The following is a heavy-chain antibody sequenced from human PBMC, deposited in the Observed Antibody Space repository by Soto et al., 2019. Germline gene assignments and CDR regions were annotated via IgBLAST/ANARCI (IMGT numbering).Heavy chain of an antibody. V-gene: IGHV1-8*02. D-gene: IGHD4-17*01. J-gene: IGHJ4*02. CDR2: MNPNSGNT. CDR1: GYTFTDYY. Sequence: ASVKVSCKASGYTFTDYYIHWVRQAPGRGLEWMGWMNPNSGNTGYAQKFQGRVTMTRNTSISTAYMELSSLRSEDTAVYYCARTLYGDNVDYWGQGSLVIVSS. CDR3: ARTLYGDNVDY.